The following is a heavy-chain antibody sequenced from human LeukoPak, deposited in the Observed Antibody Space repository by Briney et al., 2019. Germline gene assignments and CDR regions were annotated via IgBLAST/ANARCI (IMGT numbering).Heavy chain of an antibody. CDR3: ARDHIAVAVDY. V-gene: IGHV4-34*01. CDR2: INHSGST. J-gene: IGHJ4*02. D-gene: IGHD6-19*01. Sequence: PSETLSLTCAVYGGSFSGYYWTWIRQPPGKGLEWIGEINHSGSTNYNPSLKSRVTISVDTSKNQFSLKLSSVTAADTAVYYCARDHIAVAVDYWGQGTLVTVSS. CDR1: GGSFSGYY.